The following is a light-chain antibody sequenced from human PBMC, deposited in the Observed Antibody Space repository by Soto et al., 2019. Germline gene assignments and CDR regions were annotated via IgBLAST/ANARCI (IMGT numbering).Light chain of an antibody. CDR2: GVT. J-gene: IGLJ1*01. Sequence: QSALTQPASVSGSPGQSITISCTGTSSDVGGYNYVSWYQQHPGIAPKLLIYGVTNRPSGVSTRFSGSKSGNTASLTISGLQADDEVDYRCSSYTSASTLLYLFGTGTKLTVL. CDR1: SSDVGGYNY. V-gene: IGLV2-14*01. CDR3: SSYTSASTLLYL.